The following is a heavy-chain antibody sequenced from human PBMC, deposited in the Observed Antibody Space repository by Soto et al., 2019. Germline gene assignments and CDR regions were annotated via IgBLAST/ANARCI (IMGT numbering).Heavy chain of an antibody. D-gene: IGHD3-3*02. Sequence: QVQLVQSGAEVKKPGSSVTVSGKASGGTFGNSAISWVRQAPGQGLEWMGGIIPIFPTPDYALKFQGRVRITADESTSTAYMGLKGLSSEATAVYYCAREKDRQQLGGNYYYGIDVWGQGTTVTVSS. CDR2: IIPIFPTP. CDR1: GGTFGNSA. V-gene: IGHV1-69*12. J-gene: IGHJ6*02. CDR3: AREKDRQQLGGNYYYGIDV.